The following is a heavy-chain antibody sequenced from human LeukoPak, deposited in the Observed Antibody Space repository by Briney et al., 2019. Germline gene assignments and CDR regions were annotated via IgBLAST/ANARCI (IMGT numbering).Heavy chain of an antibody. V-gene: IGHV1-24*01. CDR1: GYTLTELS. CDR2: FDPEDGET. D-gene: IGHD2-15*01. CDR3: AAYCSGGSCYSDYYYYGMDV. Sequence: ASVKVSCKVSGYTLTELSMHWVRQAPGKGLEWMGGFDPEDGETIYAQKFQGRVTMTEDTSTDTAYMELSSLRSEDTAVYYCAAYCSGGSCYSDYYYYGMDVWGEGTTVTVSS. J-gene: IGHJ6*04.